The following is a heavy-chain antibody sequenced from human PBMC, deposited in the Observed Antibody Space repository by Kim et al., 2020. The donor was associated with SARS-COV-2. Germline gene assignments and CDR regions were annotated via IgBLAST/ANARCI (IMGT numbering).Heavy chain of an antibody. D-gene: IGHD6-19*01. Sequence: GGSLRLSCAASGFTFSDYYMTWIRQAPGKGLEWVSYISTSSSYTNYADSVKGRFTISRDNAKSSLYLQMNSLRAEDTAVYYCARVRGWEYYFEYWGQGTLVTVSS. V-gene: IGHV3-11*05. CDR1: GFTFSDYY. J-gene: IGHJ4*02. CDR2: ISTSSSYT. CDR3: ARVRGWEYYFEY.